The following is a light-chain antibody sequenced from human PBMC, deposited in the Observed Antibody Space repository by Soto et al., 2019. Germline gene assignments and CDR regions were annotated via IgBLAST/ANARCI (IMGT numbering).Light chain of an antibody. J-gene: IGLJ2*01. CDR1: SSNIGSGYA. CDR2: DNS. V-gene: IGLV1-40*01. Sequence: QSVLTQAPSVSGAPGQRVTISCTGSSSNIGSGYAVHWYQQLPGTAPKLLIYDNSDRPSGVPNRFSGSKSGTSASLTITGLQPEDEADYYYQSYDSSLSGSVIFGGGTKLTVL. CDR3: QSYDSSLSGSVI.